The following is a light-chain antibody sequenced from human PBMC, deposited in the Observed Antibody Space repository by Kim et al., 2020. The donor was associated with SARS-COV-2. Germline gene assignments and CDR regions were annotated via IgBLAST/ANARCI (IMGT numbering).Light chain of an antibody. Sequence: SYELTQPPSVSVSPGQTASITCSGDKLGDKYACWYQQKPGQSPVLVIYQDSKRPSGIPERFSGDNSGNTATLTISGTQAMDEADYYCQAWDSSTAVFGGG. CDR2: QDS. J-gene: IGLJ3*02. CDR1: KLGDKY. CDR3: QAWDSSTAV. V-gene: IGLV3-1*01.